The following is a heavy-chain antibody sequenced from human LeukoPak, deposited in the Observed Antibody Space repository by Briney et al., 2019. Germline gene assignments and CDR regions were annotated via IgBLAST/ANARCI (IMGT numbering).Heavy chain of an antibody. Sequence: ASVTISCKASGYTLTNYYMHWVRQAPGQGLEWMGIITPSGGSTSYSQKFQGRVTMTRDTSTSTAYMELSSLRSEDTAVYYCARASGYDWKFDYWGQGTLVTVSS. J-gene: IGHJ4*02. CDR3: ARASGYDWKFDY. V-gene: IGHV1-46*01. CDR2: ITPSGGST. D-gene: IGHD5-12*01. CDR1: GYTLTNYY.